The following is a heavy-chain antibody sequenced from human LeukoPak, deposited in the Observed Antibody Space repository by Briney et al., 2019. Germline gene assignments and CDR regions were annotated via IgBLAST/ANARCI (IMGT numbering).Heavy chain of an antibody. CDR1: GFTFSSYA. CDR2: IDSDGSKT. J-gene: IGHJ4*02. Sequence: GGSLRLPCAASGFTFSSYAMNWVRQAPGKGLVWVSRIDSDGSKTSYAESAKGRFTISRDNTKNTLYLQMDSPRAEDTAIYYCARDLLNWGQGTLVTVSA. CDR3: ARDLLN. V-gene: IGHV3-74*03.